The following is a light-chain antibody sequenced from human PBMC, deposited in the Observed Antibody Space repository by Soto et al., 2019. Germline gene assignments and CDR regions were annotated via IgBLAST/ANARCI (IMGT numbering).Light chain of an antibody. CDR2: DNN. CDR1: SSNIGNKY. J-gene: IGLJ2*01. V-gene: IGLV1-51*01. CDR3: GTWDSSLSAVV. Sequence: QSVLTQPTSVSASPGQKVTIYCSGSSSNIGNKYVSWYQQFPGTAPKLLIYDNNKRPSGIPDRFSGSKSGTSATLDITGLQTGDEADYYCGTWDSSLSAVVFGGGTKLTVL.